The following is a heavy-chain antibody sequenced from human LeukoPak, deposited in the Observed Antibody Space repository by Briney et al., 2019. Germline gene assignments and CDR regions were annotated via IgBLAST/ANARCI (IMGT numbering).Heavy chain of an antibody. D-gene: IGHD3-3*01. CDR3: AITYYDFWSGSVGMDV. J-gene: IGHJ6*02. Sequence: SETLSLTCTVSGGSISSGGYYWSWIRQHPGKGLEWIGYIYYSGSTNYNPSLKSRVTISVDTSKNQFSLKLSSVTAADTAVYYCAITYYDFWSGSVGMDVWGQGTTVTVSS. CDR2: IYYSGST. CDR1: GGSISSGGYY. V-gene: IGHV4-61*08.